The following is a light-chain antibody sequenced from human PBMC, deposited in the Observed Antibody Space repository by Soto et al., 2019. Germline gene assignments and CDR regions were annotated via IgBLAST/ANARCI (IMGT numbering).Light chain of an antibody. CDR2: GAS. Sequence: DMVLTQSPGTLSLSPGEGATLSCRASQSVASTFLAWYQQKLGQAPRLLIYGASSRATGIPDRFSGSGSGTDFTLTISSLEPEDFAVYYCQQFESSPYTFGQGTKLEIK. J-gene: IGKJ2*01. CDR3: QQFESSPYT. V-gene: IGKV3-20*01. CDR1: QSVASTF.